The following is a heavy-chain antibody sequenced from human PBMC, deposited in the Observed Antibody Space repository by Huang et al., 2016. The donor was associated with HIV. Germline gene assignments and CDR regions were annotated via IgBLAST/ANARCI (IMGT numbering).Heavy chain of an antibody. CDR1: GYPFSIYG. CDR3: ARVPSDHFSDY. J-gene: IGHJ4*02. V-gene: IGHV1-18*01. CDR2: VSAYSGYT. Sequence: QIQLVQSGPEVKKPGASVKVACKASGYPFSIYGISWVRQAAGKGPEWMGWVSAYSGYTNYSQKFQGRVTMTADTSASTAYMDLRSLTSDDTAVYYCARVPSDHFSDYWGQGTLVTVSS.